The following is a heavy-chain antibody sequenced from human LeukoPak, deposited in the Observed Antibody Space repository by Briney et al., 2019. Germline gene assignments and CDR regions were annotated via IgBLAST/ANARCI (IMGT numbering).Heavy chain of an antibody. CDR3: ARGHASSGYSYGSIDY. V-gene: IGHV4-34*01. CDR2: INHSGST. J-gene: IGHJ4*02. Sequence: PSETLSLTCAVYGGSFSAYYWSWIRQPPGKGLEWIGEINHSGSTNYNPSLKSRVTISVDTSKNQFSLKLSSVTAADTAVYYCARGHASSGYSYGSIDYWGQGTLVTVSS. D-gene: IGHD5-18*01. CDR1: GGSFSAYY.